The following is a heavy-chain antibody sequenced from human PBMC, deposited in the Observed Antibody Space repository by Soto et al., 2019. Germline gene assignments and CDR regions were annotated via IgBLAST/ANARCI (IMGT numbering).Heavy chain of an antibody. J-gene: IGHJ6*02. CDR3: TTAGGYYYYYYGMDV. Sequence: PGGSLRLSCAASGFTFSTAWMIWVRQAPGKGLEWVGRIKSKTDGGTTDYAAPVKGRFTISRDDSKNTLYLQMNSLKTEDTAVYYCTTAGGYYYYYYGMDVCGQGTTVTVSS. D-gene: IGHD6-25*01. CDR2: IKSKTDGGTT. CDR1: GFTFSTAW. V-gene: IGHV3-15*01.